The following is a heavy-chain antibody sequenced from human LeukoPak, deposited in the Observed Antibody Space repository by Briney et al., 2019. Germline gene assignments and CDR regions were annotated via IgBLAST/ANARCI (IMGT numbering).Heavy chain of an antibody. Sequence: GRSLRLSCAASGFTFSSYAMHWVRQAPGKGLEWVAVISYDGSNKYYADSVKGRFTISRDNSKNTLYLQMNSLRAEDTAVYYCAREGGYSYGLDYWGQGTPVTVSS. D-gene: IGHD5-18*01. CDR1: GFTFSSYA. J-gene: IGHJ4*02. CDR2: ISYDGSNK. CDR3: AREGGYSYGLDY. V-gene: IGHV3-30-3*01.